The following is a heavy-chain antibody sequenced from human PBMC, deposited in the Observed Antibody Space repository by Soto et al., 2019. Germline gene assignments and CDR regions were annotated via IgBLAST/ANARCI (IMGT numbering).Heavy chain of an antibody. CDR1: GFTFSYYW. Sequence: PGESLKISCAASGFTFSYYWMHWVRQAPGKGLVWVSRIHSDGSSTTYADSVKGRFTISRDNARNTVYLQMNSLRVEDTAVYYCARGDRGAFDLWGQGTVVTVSS. CDR3: ARGDRGAFDL. J-gene: IGHJ3*01. D-gene: IGHD1-26*01. V-gene: IGHV3-74*01. CDR2: IHSDGSST.